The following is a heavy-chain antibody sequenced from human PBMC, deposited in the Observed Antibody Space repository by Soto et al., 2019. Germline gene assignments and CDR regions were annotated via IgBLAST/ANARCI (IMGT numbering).Heavy chain of an antibody. CDR3: ARGYRQSGYSSSWVFDY. CDR2: MYYRGST. CDR1: GGSINSGGYY. Sequence: QVQLRESGPGLVKPSQTLSLTCTVSGGSINSGGYYWNWIRQHPGKGLEWIGYMYYRGSTYYNPCLRSRVIISADTSENHLPLKLSSVTAADTAVYFCARGYRQSGYSSSWVFDYWGQGTLVNVSS. D-gene: IGHD6-13*01. J-gene: IGHJ4*02. V-gene: IGHV4-31*03.